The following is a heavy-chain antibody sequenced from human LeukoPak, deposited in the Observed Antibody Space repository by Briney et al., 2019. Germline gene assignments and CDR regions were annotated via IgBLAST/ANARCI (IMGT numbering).Heavy chain of an antibody. Sequence: ASVKVSCKASGYTFTGYYIHWVRQAPGQGLEWMGWINPTSGGTKYAQKFQGRVTMTRDTSISTAYMELSRLRADDTAVFYCARGGSAWDNPFDYWGQGTLVTVSS. J-gene: IGHJ4*02. D-gene: IGHD6-19*01. CDR3: ARGGSAWDNPFDY. CDR1: GYTFTGYY. V-gene: IGHV1-2*02. CDR2: INPTSGGT.